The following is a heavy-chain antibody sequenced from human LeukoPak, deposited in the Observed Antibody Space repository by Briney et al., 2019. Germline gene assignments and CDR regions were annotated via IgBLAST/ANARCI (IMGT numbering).Heavy chain of an antibody. J-gene: IGHJ4*02. D-gene: IGHD3-22*01. V-gene: IGHV3-23*01. CDR3: ANYPGMIVVRADY. Sequence: GGSLRLSCAASGFTFSSYAMSWVRQAPGKGLEWVSAISGSGGSTYYADSVKGRFTISRDNSKNTLYPQMNSLRAEDTAVYYCANYPGMIVVRADYWGQGTLVTVSS. CDR2: ISGSGGST. CDR1: GFTFSSYA.